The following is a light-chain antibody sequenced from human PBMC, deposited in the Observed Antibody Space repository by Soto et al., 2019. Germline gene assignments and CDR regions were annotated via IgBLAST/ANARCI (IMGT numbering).Light chain of an antibody. CDR3: QQSYSMTYT. CDR2: AAS. Sequence: DIQMTHSPSSLSASVGDRVTITCRASQSIDSYLNWYQQKPGKAPKLLMYAASSLQSGVPSRFSGSGSGTDFTLTISSLQPEDFGTYFCQQSYSMTYTFGQGTKVDIK. V-gene: IGKV1-39*01. CDR1: QSIDSY. J-gene: IGKJ2*01.